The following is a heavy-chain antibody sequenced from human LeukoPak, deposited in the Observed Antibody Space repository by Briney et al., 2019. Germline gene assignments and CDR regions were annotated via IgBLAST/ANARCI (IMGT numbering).Heavy chain of an antibody. V-gene: IGHV3-33*01. CDR1: GFIFKNFG. CDR3: ARGPSYGSGTYPANWFDP. J-gene: IGHJ5*02. D-gene: IGHD3-10*01. Sequence: GGSLRLSCASSGFIFKNFGMHWVRQAPGKGLEWVATMCYDGSDKSYADSVKGRFTISRDNSKKTLYLQMNSLKTEDTAVYYCARGPSYGSGTYPANWFDPWGPGTLVIVSS. CDR2: MCYDGSDK.